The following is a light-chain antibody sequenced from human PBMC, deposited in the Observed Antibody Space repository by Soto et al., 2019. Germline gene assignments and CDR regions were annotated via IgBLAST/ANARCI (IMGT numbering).Light chain of an antibody. CDR3: QQYHPRFGLYT. V-gene: IGKV1-5*03. CDR1: QSISSW. Sequence: DIQMTQSPSTLSASVGDRVTITCRASQSISSWLAWYQQKPGKAPKLLIYKASSLQTGVPSRFSGSGDGTKFSLTISSLQGDDVATYYCQQYHPRFGLYTFGRGTK. CDR2: KAS. J-gene: IGKJ2*01.